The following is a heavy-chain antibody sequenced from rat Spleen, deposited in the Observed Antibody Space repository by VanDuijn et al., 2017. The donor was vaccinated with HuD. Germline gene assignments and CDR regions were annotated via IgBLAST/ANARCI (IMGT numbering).Heavy chain of an antibody. D-gene: IGHD1-4*01. CDR3: ARPGITSYVMDA. CDR2: ISYDGGAT. V-gene: IGHV5-7*01. CDR1: GSTFSDYN. Sequence: EVQLVESGGGLVQPGRSLKLSCAASGSTFSDYNMAWVRQAPQKGLEWVATISYDGGATYYRDSVKGRFTIARDNAKSTLYLQMDSLRSEDTATFYCARPGITSYVMDAWGQGASVTVSS. J-gene: IGHJ4*01.